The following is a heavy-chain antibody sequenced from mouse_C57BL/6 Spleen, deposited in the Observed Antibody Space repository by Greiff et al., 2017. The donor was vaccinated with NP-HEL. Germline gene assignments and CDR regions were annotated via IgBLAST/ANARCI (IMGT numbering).Heavy chain of an antibody. CDR3: ARTTTVVAPFAY. V-gene: IGHV5-17*01. CDR1: GFTFSDYG. Sequence: EVMLVESEGGLVKPGGSLKLSCAASGFTFSDYGMHWVRQAPEKGLEWVAYISSGSSTIYYADTVKGRFTISRDNAKNTLFLQMTSLRSEDTAMYYCARTTTVVAPFAYWGQGTLVTVSA. D-gene: IGHD1-1*01. CDR2: ISSGSSTI. J-gene: IGHJ3*01.